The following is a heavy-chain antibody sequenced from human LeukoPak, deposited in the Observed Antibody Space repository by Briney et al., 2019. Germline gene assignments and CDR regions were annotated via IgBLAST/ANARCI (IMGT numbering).Heavy chain of an antibody. J-gene: IGHJ4*02. CDR1: GGSISSSSYY. D-gene: IGHD2-21*01. Sequence: SSETLSLTCTVSGGSISSSSYYWGWIRQPPGKGLEWIGYIYYSGSTNYNPSLKSRVTISVDTSKNQFSLKLSSATAADTAVYYCARESSGDPHFDYWGQGTLVTVSS. V-gene: IGHV4-61*01. CDR2: IYYSGST. CDR3: ARESSGDPHFDY.